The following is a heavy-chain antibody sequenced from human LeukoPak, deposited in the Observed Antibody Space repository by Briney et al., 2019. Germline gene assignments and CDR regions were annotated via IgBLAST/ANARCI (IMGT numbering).Heavy chain of an antibody. J-gene: IGHJ6*03. CDR2: MNPNSGNT. CDR1: GYTFTSYD. Sequence: GASVKVSCKASGYTFTSYDINWVRQATGQGLEWMGWMNPNSGNTGYAQKFQGRVTMTRNTSISTAYMELSSLRSEDTAVYYCARATTESLYYYYYYMDVWGKGTTVTVSS. D-gene: IGHD1-1*01. CDR3: ARATTESLYYYYYYMDV. V-gene: IGHV1-8*01.